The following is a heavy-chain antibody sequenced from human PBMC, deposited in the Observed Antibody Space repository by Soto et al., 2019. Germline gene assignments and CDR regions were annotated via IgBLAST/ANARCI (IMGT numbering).Heavy chain of an antibody. D-gene: IGHD6-13*01. CDR1: GFTFSSSG. Sequence: EVQLLESGGNLVQPGGSLRLSCAASGFTFSSSGMSWVRQAPGKGLEWVSGISESGGTTNYADSVKGRFTISRDNSKNTLYLQMNSLRAEDMAVYYCAKGLLGSSRLSLEYWGQGTLVTVSS. J-gene: IGHJ4*02. CDR2: ISESGGTT. CDR3: AKGLLGSSRLSLEY. V-gene: IGHV3-23*01.